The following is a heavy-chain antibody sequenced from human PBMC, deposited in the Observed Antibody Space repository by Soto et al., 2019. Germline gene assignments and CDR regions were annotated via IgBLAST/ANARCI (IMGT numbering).Heavy chain of an antibody. D-gene: IGHD3-22*01. CDR1: GYTFTSYY. CDR2: INPSGGST. V-gene: IGHV1-46*01. CDR3: ARDGSTKDYYDSSGYSWFDP. Sequence: ASVKVSCKASGYTFTSYYMHWVRQAPGQGLEWMGIINPSGGSTSYAQKFQGRVTMTRDTSTSTVYMELSSLRSEDTAVYYCARDGSTKDYYDSSGYSWFDPWGQGTLVTVSS. J-gene: IGHJ5*02.